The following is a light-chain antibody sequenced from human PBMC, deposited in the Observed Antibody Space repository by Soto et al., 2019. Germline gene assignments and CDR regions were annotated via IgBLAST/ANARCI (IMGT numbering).Light chain of an antibody. CDR3: TSYSRSDILYV. CDR2: QVT. V-gene: IGLV2-14*01. J-gene: IGLJ1*01. CDR1: SSDIGGYYY. Sequence: QSVLTQPASVSGSPGQSITISYNGTSSDIGGYYYVSWYQHHKGKAPKLLSYQVTNRTSRVSNRFSGSKSGNPATLTISGLQADDESDYSCTSYSRSDILYVFGPGTKIPV.